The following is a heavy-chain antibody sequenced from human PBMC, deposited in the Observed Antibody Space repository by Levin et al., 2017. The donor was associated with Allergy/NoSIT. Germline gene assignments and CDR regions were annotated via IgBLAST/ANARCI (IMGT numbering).Heavy chain of an antibody. CDR2: ISSSSSTI. D-gene: IGHD6-13*01. J-gene: IGHJ6*02. V-gene: IGHV3-48*04. Sequence: QAGGSLRLSCAASGFTFSSYSMNWVRQAPGKGLEWVSYISSSSSTIYYADSVKGRFTISRDNAKNSLYLQMNSLRAEDTAVYYCARDRTSRQLTLEDYYYGMDVWGQGTTVTVSS. CDR1: GFTFSSYS. CDR3: ARDRTSRQLTLEDYYYGMDV.